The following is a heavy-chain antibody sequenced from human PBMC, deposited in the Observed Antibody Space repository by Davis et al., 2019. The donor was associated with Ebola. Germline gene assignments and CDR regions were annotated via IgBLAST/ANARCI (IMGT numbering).Heavy chain of an antibody. CDR1: GFIFSTYV. CDR2: VTSADT. V-gene: IGHV3-23*01. J-gene: IGHJ3*01. D-gene: IGHD2/OR15-2a*01. Sequence: GSLRLSCSASGFIFSTYVMSWVRQAPGKGLEWVSTYVTSADTYYADSVKGRFTISRDNSKNTLYLQMNGLRVEDTAIYYCAKDNRNIWSEVWGQGTMVTVSS. CDR3: AKDNRNIWSEV.